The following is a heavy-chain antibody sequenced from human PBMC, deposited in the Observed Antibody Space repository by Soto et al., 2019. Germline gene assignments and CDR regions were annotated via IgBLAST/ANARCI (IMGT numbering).Heavy chain of an antibody. J-gene: IGHJ5*02. D-gene: IGHD4-17*01. V-gene: IGHV4-39*07. CDR3: ARSPAYGDYANLDT. CDR1: GGSISSSSYY. CDR2: IHSTRSP. Sequence: PSETLSLTCTVSGGSISSSSYYWGWIRQPPGKGLEWIGRIHSTRSPNYNPSLKSRVTMSVDTSKNQFSLKLNLTSVTAADTAVYYCARSPAYGDYANLDTWGQGTLVTVSS.